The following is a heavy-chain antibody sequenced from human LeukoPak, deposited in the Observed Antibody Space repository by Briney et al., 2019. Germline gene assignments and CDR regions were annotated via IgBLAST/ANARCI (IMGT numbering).Heavy chain of an antibody. Sequence: GESLKISCKTSGYNFANYWIDWVRQMPGKGLEWMGIIYPGDSDTRYSPSFQGQVTISADKSISTAYLQWSSLKASDTAMYYCARHRGSGSSTEPLDYWGQGTLVTVSS. V-gene: IGHV5-51*01. CDR1: GYNFANYW. J-gene: IGHJ4*02. D-gene: IGHD1-26*01. CDR3: ARHRGSGSSTEPLDY. CDR2: IYPGDSDT.